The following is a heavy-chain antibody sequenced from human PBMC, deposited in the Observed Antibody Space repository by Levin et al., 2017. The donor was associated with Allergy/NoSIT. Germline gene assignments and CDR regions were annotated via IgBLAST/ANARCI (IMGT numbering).Heavy chain of an antibody. CDR2: ISSSSSYI. D-gene: IGHD5-18*01. CDR3: ARETAMVTWHDY. Sequence: PGGSLRLSCAASGFTFSSYSMNWVRQAPGKGLEWVSSISSSSSYIYYADSVKGRFTISRDNAKNSLYLQMNSLRAEDTAVYYCARETAMVTWHDYWGQGTLVTVSS. J-gene: IGHJ4*02. V-gene: IGHV3-21*01. CDR1: GFTFSSYS.